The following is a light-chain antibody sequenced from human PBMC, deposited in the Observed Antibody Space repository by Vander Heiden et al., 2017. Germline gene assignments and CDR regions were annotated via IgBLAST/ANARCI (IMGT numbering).Light chain of an antibody. V-gene: IGLV3-21*02. CDR1: NIGSKR. Sequence: SYVLTQPPSVSVAPGQTARITCGGNNIGSKRVHWYQQKPGQAPVLVVYDDSDRHSGIPERFSGSNSGNTATLTISRGEAGDEADYYCQVWDSSSDHVVFGGGTKLTVL. CDR3: QVWDSSSDHVV. CDR2: DDS. J-gene: IGLJ2*01.